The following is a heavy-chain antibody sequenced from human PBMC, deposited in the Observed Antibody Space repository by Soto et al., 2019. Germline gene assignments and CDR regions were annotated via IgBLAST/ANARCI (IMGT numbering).Heavy chain of an antibody. Sequence: GGSLRLSCAASGFTFSNAWMSWVRQAPGKGLEWVGRIKSKTDGGTTDYAAPVKGRFTISRDDSKNTLYLQMNSLKTEDTAVYYCTTTWANIVLMVYAGRDAFDIWGQGTRVTVSS. CDR2: IKSKTDGGTT. V-gene: IGHV3-15*01. CDR3: TTTWANIVLMVYAGRDAFDI. J-gene: IGHJ3*02. CDR1: GFTFSNAW. D-gene: IGHD2-8*01.